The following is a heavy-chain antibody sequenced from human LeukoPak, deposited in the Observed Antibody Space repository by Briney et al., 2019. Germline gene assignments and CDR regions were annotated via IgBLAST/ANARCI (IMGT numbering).Heavy chain of an antibody. CDR3: AKAIYSGRYYGLYFQH. V-gene: IGHV3-30-3*01. CDR2: ISYDGSNK. J-gene: IGHJ1*01. Sequence: PRGSLRLSCAASGFTFSSYAMHWVRQAPGKGLEWVAVISYDGSNKYYADSVKGRFTISRDNSKNTVYLQMNSRRAENTAVYYCAKAIYSGRYYGLYFQHWGQGTLVTVSS. CDR1: GFTFSSYA. D-gene: IGHD1-26*01.